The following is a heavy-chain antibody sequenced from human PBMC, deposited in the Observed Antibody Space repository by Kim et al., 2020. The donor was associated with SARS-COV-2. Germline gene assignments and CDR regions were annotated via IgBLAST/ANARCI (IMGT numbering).Heavy chain of an antibody. Sequence: SQKFQGRVTITRDTSASTAYMELSSLRSEDTAVYYCARPIVGANWPYFDYWGQGTLVTVSS. J-gene: IGHJ4*02. V-gene: IGHV1-3*01. CDR3: ARPIVGANWPYFDY. D-gene: IGHD1-26*01.